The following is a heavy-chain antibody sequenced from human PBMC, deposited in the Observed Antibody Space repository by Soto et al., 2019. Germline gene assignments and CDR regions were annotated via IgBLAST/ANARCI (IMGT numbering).Heavy chain of an antibody. CDR1: GGSFSGYY. CDR2: INHSGST. CDR3: ARVDTAAAGNHWFDP. D-gene: IGHD6-13*01. V-gene: IGHV4-34*01. J-gene: IGHJ5*02. Sequence: PSETLSLTCAVYGGSFSGYYWSWIRQPPGKGLEWIGEINHSGSTNYNPSLKSRVTISVDTSKNQFSLKLSSVTAADTAVYYCARVDTAAAGNHWFDPWGQGALVTVSS.